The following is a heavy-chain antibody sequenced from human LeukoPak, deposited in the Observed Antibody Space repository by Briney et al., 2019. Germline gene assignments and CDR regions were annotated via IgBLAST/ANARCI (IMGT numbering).Heavy chain of an antibody. CDR3: AKETDQYYYYGMDV. V-gene: IGHV3-23*01. CDR1: GFTFSSYA. CDR2: ISGSGGST. J-gene: IGHJ6*02. Sequence: GGSLRLSCAASGFTFSSYAMSWVRQAPGKGLEWVSAISGSGGSTYYADSVKGRFNISRDNSKNTLYLQMNSLRAEDTAVYYCAKETDQYYYYGMDVWGQGTTVTVSS.